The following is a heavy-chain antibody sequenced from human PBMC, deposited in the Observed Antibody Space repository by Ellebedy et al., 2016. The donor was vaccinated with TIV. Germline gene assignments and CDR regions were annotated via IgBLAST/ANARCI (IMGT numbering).Heavy chain of an antibody. CDR2: ISGYNGNT. V-gene: IGHV1-18*04. CDR3: ARSYGYDSSVYYSHDGFDI. D-gene: IGHD3-22*01. Sequence: AASVKVSCKASGYTFTNYGISWVRQAPGQGLEWMGWISGYNGNTYSAQKLQGRVTMTTDTSTSTAYMELRSLRSDDTAVYYCARSYGYDSSVYYSHDGFDIWGQGTMVTVSS. CDR1: GYTFTNYG. J-gene: IGHJ3*02.